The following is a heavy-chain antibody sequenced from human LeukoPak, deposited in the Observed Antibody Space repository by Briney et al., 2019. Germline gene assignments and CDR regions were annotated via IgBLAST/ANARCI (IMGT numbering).Heavy chain of an antibody. D-gene: IGHD3-10*01. CDR3: TTDANDGSGSYYGRD. CDR2: IKSKIDGGIT. J-gene: IGHJ4*02. Sequence: PGGSLRLSCAASGFTFTNAWMSWVRQAPGKGLEWVGRIKSKIDGGITDYAAPVKGRFTISRDDSKNTLYLQMNSLKTEDTAVYYCTTDANDGSGSYYGRDWGQGTLVTVSS. CDR1: GFTFTNAW. V-gene: IGHV3-15*01.